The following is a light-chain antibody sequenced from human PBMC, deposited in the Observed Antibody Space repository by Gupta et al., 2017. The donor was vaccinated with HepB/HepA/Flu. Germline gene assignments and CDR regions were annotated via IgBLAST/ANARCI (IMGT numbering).Light chain of an antibody. CDR1: QSVLYSSNNENI. J-gene: IGKJ3*01. CDR2: WAS. V-gene: IGKV4-1*01. Sequence: DIVMTQSPDSLAVSLGETATINCKSSQSVLYSSNNENILAWYLQKPAQPPKMLIYWASTRESGVPDGLSGSRCGTDFILTISSLEAEDVAVDYCQQEGKTPRTFGHGTKVEIK. CDR3: QQEGKTPRT.